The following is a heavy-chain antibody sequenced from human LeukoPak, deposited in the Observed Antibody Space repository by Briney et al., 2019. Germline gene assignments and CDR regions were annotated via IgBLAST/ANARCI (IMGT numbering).Heavy chain of an antibody. J-gene: IGHJ4*02. CDR3: TTSPTDPPFDY. CDR1: GFTYSNAW. Sequence: GGSLRLSCAASGFTYSNAWMSWVRQAPGKGLEWVGRIKSKTDGGTTDYAAPVKGRFTISGDDSKNTLYLQMNSLRTEDTAVYYCTTSPTDPPFDYWGEGTLVTVSS. V-gene: IGHV3-15*01. CDR2: IKSKTDGGTT.